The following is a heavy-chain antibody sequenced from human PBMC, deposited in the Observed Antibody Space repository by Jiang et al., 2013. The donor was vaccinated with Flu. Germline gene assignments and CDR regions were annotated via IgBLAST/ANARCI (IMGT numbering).Heavy chain of an antibody. J-gene: IGHJ4*02. D-gene: IGHD6-13*01. V-gene: IGHV1-69*01. CDR2: IPIFGTT. Sequence: IPIFGTTNYAQKFQGRVTITADASTSTVYMELSGLRSEDTATYYCAREGTGYSSSWYDYWGQGTLVTVSS. CDR3: AREGTGYSSSWYDY.